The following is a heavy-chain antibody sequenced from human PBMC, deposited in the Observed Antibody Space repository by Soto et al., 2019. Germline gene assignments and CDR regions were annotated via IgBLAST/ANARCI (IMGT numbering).Heavy chain of an antibody. D-gene: IGHD6-6*01. Sequence: PGGSLRLSCAASGFTFSSYWMSWVRQAPGKGLEWVANIKPDGSEKYYVDSVRGRFTISRDNVGNSLNLQMNSLRAEDAALYYCARDEARPLGYWGQGTLVTVSS. J-gene: IGHJ4*02. CDR3: ARDEARPLGY. V-gene: IGHV3-7*01. CDR1: GFTFSSYW. CDR2: IKPDGSEK.